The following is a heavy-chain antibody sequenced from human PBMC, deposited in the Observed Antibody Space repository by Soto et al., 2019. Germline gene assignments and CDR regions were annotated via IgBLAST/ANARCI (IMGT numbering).Heavy chain of an antibody. Sequence: GGSLRLSCAASGFTFSSYAMSWVRQAPGKGLEWVSAISGSGGSTYYADSVKGRFTISRDNSKNTLYLQMNSLRAEDTAVYYCAKDPHLTLIAAAGNPWFDPWGQGTLVTVSS. V-gene: IGHV3-23*01. CDR2: ISGSGGST. CDR3: AKDPHLTLIAAAGNPWFDP. D-gene: IGHD6-13*01. J-gene: IGHJ5*02. CDR1: GFTFSSYA.